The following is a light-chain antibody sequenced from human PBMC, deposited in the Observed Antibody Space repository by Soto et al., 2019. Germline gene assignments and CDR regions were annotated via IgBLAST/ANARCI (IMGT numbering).Light chain of an antibody. CDR2: AAS. Sequence: DIQMTQSTSSLSASVGDRVTITCRASQGISNFLAWYQQKPGKVPKLLISAASTLQSGVPSRFSGSGSGTDFTLTITSLQPEDGATYYCQKYSSVITFGQGTRLEIK. V-gene: IGKV1-27*01. J-gene: IGKJ5*01. CDR1: QGISNF. CDR3: QKYSSVIT.